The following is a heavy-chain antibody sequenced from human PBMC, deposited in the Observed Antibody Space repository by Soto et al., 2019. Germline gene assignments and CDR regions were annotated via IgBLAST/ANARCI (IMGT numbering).Heavy chain of an antibody. D-gene: IGHD3-10*01. CDR2: IRSKANSYAT. Sequence: EVQLVESGGGLVQPGGSLKLSCAASGFTFSGSAMHWVRQASGKGLEWVGRIRSKANSYATADAASVKGRFTISRDDSKNTAYLQMNSRKTEDTAVYYCTRLRESGIWFGEGKVGDMDVWGKGTTVTVSS. CDR3: TRLRESGIWFGEGKVGDMDV. CDR1: GFTFSGSA. V-gene: IGHV3-73*01. J-gene: IGHJ6*03.